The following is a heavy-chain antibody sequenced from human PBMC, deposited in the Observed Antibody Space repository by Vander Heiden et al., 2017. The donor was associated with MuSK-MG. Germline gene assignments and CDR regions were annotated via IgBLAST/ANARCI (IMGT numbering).Heavy chain of an antibody. V-gene: IGHV3-23*01. Sequence: EVKLLESGGGLVQPGGSRRLSCADSGFTVSSYAMSWFRQAPGKGLGWVSAISGSGGSTYYADSVKGRFTISRDNSKNTLYLQMNSLRAEDTAVYYCAKDGDIVVVVAAPGGFDYWGQGTLVTVSS. CDR3: AKDGDIVVVVAAPGGFDY. D-gene: IGHD2-15*01. J-gene: IGHJ4*02. CDR1: GFTVSSYA. CDR2: ISGSGGST.